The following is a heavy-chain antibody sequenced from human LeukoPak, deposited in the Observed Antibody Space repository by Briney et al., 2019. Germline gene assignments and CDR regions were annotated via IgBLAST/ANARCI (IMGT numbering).Heavy chain of an antibody. CDR1: GFTFSSYA. CDR3: AKYSSSFGY. D-gene: IGHD6-6*01. Sequence: PGRSLRLTCAASGFTFSSYAMHWVRQAPGKGLEWVAVISYDGSNQYYADSVKGRFTISRDNSKNTLYLQMNSLRAEDTAVYYCAKYSSSFGYWGQGTLVTVSS. J-gene: IGHJ4*02. V-gene: IGHV3-30-3*01. CDR2: ISYDGSNQ.